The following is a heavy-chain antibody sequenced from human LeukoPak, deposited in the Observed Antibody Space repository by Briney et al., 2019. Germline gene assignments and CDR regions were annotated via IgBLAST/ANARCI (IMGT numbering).Heavy chain of an antibody. J-gene: IGHJ2*01. CDR3: ARRSSSRDGYKPHWYFDL. D-gene: IGHD5-24*01. CDR2: IYYSGST. Sequence: SETLSLTCTVSGGSISSYYWSWIRQPPGKGLEWIGYIYYSGSTNYNPSLKSRVTISVDTSKNQFSLKLSSVTAADTAMYYCARRSSSRDGYKPHWYFDLWGRGTLVTVSS. V-gene: IGHV4-59*01. CDR1: GGSISSYY.